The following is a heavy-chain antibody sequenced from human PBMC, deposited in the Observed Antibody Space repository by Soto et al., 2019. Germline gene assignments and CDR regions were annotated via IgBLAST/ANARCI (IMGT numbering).Heavy chain of an antibody. D-gene: IGHD3-9*01. CDR3: TGAYYDIDGFLDL. CDR2: IYLGGSI. J-gene: IGHJ5*02. CDR1: GGSISSAY. V-gene: IGHV4-59*01. Sequence: PSETLSLTCSVSGGSISSAYWTWIRHPPGKGLKWIGYIYLGGSINYNPSLKSRVIISVDTAKNQFSLSLSSVTAADTAVYYCTGAYYDIDGFLDLWGQGTSVTVSS.